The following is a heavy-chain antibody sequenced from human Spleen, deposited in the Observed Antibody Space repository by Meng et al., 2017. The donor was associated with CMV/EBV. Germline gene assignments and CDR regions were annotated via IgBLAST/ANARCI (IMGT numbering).Heavy chain of an antibody. V-gene: IGHV1-69*05. J-gene: IGHJ4*02. CDR3: ARGPRTTFGGVIIWRLEF. CDR2: IIPIFGTA. CDR1: GGTFSSYA. Sequence: SVKVSCKASGGTFSSYAISWVRQAPGQGLEWMGGIIPIFGTANYAQKFQGRVTITTDESTSTAYMELSSLRSEDTAVYFCARGPRTTFGGVIIWRLEFWGQGTLVTVSS. D-gene: IGHD3-16*02.